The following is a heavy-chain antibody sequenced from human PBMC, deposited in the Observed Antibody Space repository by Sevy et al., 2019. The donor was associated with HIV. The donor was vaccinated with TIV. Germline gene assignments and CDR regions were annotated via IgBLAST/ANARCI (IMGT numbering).Heavy chain of an antibody. CDR1: GFTFSRHY. V-gene: IGHV3-7*04. J-gene: IGHJ4*02. CDR3: AGGSGWLTDY. CDR2: IKQDGTGE. D-gene: IGHD6-19*01. Sequence: GGSLRLSCAVSGFTFSRHYMTWVRQAPGKGLEWVANIKQDGTGEYYVDSVKGRFTISRDNAKNSLYRQMNGRRAEDTAVYYCAGGSGWLTDYWGQGTLVTVSS.